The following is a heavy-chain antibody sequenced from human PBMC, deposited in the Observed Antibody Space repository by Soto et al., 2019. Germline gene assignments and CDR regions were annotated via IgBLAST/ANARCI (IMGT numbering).Heavy chain of an antibody. J-gene: IGHJ6*02. Sequence: GGSLRLSCAASGFTFSSYGMHWVRQAPGKGLEWVAVIWYDGSNKYYADSVKGRFTISRDNSKNTLYLQMNSLRAEDTAVYYCARDLGVGRGSWYRYYYYGMDVWGQGTTVTVSS. V-gene: IGHV3-33*01. CDR2: IWYDGSNK. CDR1: GFTFSSYG. D-gene: IGHD6-13*01. CDR3: ARDLGVGRGSWYRYYYYGMDV.